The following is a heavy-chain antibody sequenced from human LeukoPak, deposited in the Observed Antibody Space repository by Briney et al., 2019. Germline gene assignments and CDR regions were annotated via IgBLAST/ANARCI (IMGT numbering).Heavy chain of an antibody. Sequence: PGGSLRLSCAASGFTFSSYAMSWVRQAPGKGLEWVSAISGSGGSTYYADSVKGRFTISRDNSKNTLYLQMNSLRAEDTAVYYCARAPYYYDSSSYYHFDYWGQGTLVTVSS. V-gene: IGHV3-23*01. CDR2: ISGSGGST. J-gene: IGHJ4*02. D-gene: IGHD3-22*01. CDR3: ARAPYYYDSSSYYHFDY. CDR1: GFTFSSYA.